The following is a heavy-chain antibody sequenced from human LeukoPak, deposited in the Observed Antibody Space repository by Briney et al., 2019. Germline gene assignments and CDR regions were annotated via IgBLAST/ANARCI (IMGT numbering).Heavy chain of an antibody. V-gene: IGHV1-18*01. D-gene: IGHD2-2*02. Sequence: ASVKVSCKASGYTFTSYGISWVRQAPGQGLEWMGWISAYNGNTNYAQKLQGRVTMTTDTSTSTAYMELRSLRSDDTAVYYCARVWWCSSTSCYSPRVAPFDYWGQGTLVTVSS. CDR1: GYTFTSYG. CDR3: ARVWWCSSTSCYSPRVAPFDY. J-gene: IGHJ4*02. CDR2: ISAYNGNT.